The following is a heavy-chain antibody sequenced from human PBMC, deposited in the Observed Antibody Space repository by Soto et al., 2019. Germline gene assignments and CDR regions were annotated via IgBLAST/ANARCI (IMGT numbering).Heavy chain of an antibody. V-gene: IGHV4-39*01. CDR2: IYYSGST. CDR3: ARPDPYYYYYMDV. CDR1: GGSISSSSYY. Sequence: PSETLSLTCTVSGGSISSSSYYWGWIRQPPGKGLEWIGSIYYSGSTYYNPSLKSRVTISVDTSKNQFSLKLSSVTAADTAVYYCARPDPYYYYYMDVWGKGTTVTVSS. J-gene: IGHJ6*03.